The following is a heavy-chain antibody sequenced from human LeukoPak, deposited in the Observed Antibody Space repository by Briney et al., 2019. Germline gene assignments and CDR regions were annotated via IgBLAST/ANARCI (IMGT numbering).Heavy chain of an antibody. V-gene: IGHV4-34*01. CDR1: GGSFSGYY. J-gene: IGHJ5*02. CDR2: INHSGST. D-gene: IGHD3-3*01. Sequence: PSETLSLTCAVYGGSFSGYYWSWILQPPGKGLEWIGEINHSGSTNYNPSLKSRVTISVDTSKNQFSLKLSSVTAADTAVYYCARSGRPLRFLEWLLSSGLWPWGQGTLVTVSS. CDR3: ARSGRPLRFLEWLLSSGLWP.